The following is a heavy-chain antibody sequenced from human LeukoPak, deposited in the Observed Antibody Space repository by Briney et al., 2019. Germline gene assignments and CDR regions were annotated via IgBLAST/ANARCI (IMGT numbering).Heavy chain of an antibody. J-gene: IGHJ6*02. Sequence: SETLSLTCTVSGGSISSSSYYWGWIRQPPGKGLEWIGSIYYSGSTYYNPSLKSRVTISVDTSKNQFSLKLSSVTAADTAVYYCARDYVDTAIKSYYYYGMDVWGQGTTVTVSS. CDR1: GGSISSSSYY. D-gene: IGHD5-18*01. CDR2: IYYSGST. V-gene: IGHV4-39*07. CDR3: ARDYVDTAIKSYYYYGMDV.